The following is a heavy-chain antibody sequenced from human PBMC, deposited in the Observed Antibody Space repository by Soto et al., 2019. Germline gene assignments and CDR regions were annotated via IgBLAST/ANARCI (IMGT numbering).Heavy chain of an antibody. CDR3: AKSGSSGWYGWFDP. D-gene: IGHD6-19*01. J-gene: IGHJ5*02. V-gene: IGHV2-5*01. CDR1: GFSLRTSGVG. Sequence: SGPTLVNPXQTLTLTCIFSGFSLRTSGVGVGWIRQPPGKALEWLGFIYWNDDKRYSPSLKSRLTITKDTSKNQVVLTMTNMDPVDTATHYCAKSGSSGWYGWFDPWGQGTLVTVSS. CDR2: IYWNDDK.